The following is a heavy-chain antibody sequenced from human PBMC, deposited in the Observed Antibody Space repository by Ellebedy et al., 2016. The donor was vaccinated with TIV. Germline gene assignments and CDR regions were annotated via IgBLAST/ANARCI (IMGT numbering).Heavy chain of an antibody. CDR3: GRSGYGSGWSFDY. J-gene: IGHJ4*02. Sequence: AASVKVSCKASGYTFTSYYMHWVRQAPGQGLEWMGIINPTAGSTSSAQKFQGRVTMTRDPSISTAYMELSRLGSDDTAVYYCGRSGYGSGWSFDYWGQGTLVTVSS. D-gene: IGHD6-19*01. CDR1: GYTFTSYY. CDR2: INPTAGST. V-gene: IGHV1-46*01.